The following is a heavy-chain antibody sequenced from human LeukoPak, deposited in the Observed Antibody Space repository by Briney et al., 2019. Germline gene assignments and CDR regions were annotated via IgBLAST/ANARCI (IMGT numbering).Heavy chain of an antibody. J-gene: IGHJ5*02. CDR1: GFTFSSYA. V-gene: IGHV3-23*01. D-gene: IGHD3-10*01. CDR3: ARAVTYFYGSVTYDWFDP. CDR2: ISGSGGST. Sequence: GGSLRLSCEASGFTFSSYAMSWVRQAPGKGLEWASAISGSGGSTYYADSVKGRFTISRGNSKNTLYLQINSLRAEDTAIYYCARAVTYFYGSVTYDWFDPWGQGTLVTVSS.